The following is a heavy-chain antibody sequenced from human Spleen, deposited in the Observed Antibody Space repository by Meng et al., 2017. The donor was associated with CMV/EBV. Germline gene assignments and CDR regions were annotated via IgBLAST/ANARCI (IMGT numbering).Heavy chain of an antibody. CDR2: IYYSGST. Sequence: GSLRLSCTVSGGSVSSGSYYWIWIRQPPGKGLEWIGYIYYSGSTNYNPSLKSRVTISVDTSKNQFSLKLSSVTAADTAVYYCARDPVWGSPGGYHLRGLGMDVWGQGTTVTVSS. D-gene: IGHD3-16*01. J-gene: IGHJ6*02. CDR1: GGSVSSGSYY. V-gene: IGHV4-61*01. CDR3: ARDPVWGSPGGYHLRGLGMDV.